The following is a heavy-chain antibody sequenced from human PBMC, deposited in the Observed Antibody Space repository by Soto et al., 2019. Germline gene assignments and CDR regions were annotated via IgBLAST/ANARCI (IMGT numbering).Heavy chain of an antibody. D-gene: IGHD1-7*01. CDR1: GDTFSNYA. CDR3: AREASAPGTFREDASDI. CDR2: IVPIFRTT. J-gene: IGHJ3*02. V-gene: IGHV1-69*12. Sequence: QVQLVQSGAEVKKSGSSVKVACKVSGDTFSNYAINWVRRAPGQGLEWMGAIVPIFRTTNYAQKFQGRVTSTADQSPIPXSMELSRLRSDDTATYYCAREASAPGTFREDASDIWGQGTKVTVSS.